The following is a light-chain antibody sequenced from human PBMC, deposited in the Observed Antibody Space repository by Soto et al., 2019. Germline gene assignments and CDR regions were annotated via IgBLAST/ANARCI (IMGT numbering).Light chain of an antibody. Sequence: EIVMTQSPATLSVSPGERATLSCRASQSVSSNLAWYQQKPGQAPRLLIYGASTRATRIPARFSGSGSGTEFTLTISSLPSEDFAVYYCQQYNNWPPLTFGGGTKVEIE. CDR2: GAS. J-gene: IGKJ4*01. CDR3: QQYNNWPPLT. CDR1: QSVSSN. V-gene: IGKV3-15*01.